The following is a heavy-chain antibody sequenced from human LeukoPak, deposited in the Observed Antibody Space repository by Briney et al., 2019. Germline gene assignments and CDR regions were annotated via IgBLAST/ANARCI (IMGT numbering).Heavy chain of an antibody. CDR3: ARWTGTYEAFDI. CDR1: GFTFSSHS. Sequence: GGSLRLSCAASGFTFSSHSMNWVRQAPGKGLQWVSSLSSFSTYIYYADSVNGRFTISRDNAKSSLYLQMNYLRAEDTAVYYCARWTGTYEAFDIWGQGTMVTVSS. D-gene: IGHD3/OR15-3a*01. J-gene: IGHJ3*02. V-gene: IGHV3-21*01. CDR2: LSSFSTYI.